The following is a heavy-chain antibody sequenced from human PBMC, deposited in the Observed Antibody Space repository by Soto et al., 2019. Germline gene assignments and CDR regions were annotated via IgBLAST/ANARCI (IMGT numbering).Heavy chain of an antibody. V-gene: IGHV3-23*01. CDR3: AKRGIEVAGKYRWFDP. D-gene: IGHD6-19*01. CDR1: GFTFNYYA. CDR2: ISASGGTT. J-gene: IGHJ5*02. Sequence: EVQLLESGGGLVQPGGSLSLSCAASGFTFNYYAMTWVRQAPGKGLEWVSTISASGGTTYYADSVKGRFTISRDNSKNTLSLQMNSLRAEDTAVYYCAKRGIEVAGKYRWFDPWGQGTLVTVSS.